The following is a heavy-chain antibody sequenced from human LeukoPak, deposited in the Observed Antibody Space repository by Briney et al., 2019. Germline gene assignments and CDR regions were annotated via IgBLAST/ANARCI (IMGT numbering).Heavy chain of an antibody. CDR1: GFTFRNYA. V-gene: IGHV3-64*01. D-gene: IGHD6-19*01. CDR2: ISRDGSST. CDR3: ARDGMDSGSGSWGYYFDY. J-gene: IGHJ4*02. Sequence: GGSLRLSCAASGFTFRNYAMHWVRQAPGKGLEYISGISRDGSSTYNANSVKGRFYISRDNSKNTLYLQMGSLRAEDVAVYFCARDGMDSGSGSWGYYFDYWGQGSLVTVAS.